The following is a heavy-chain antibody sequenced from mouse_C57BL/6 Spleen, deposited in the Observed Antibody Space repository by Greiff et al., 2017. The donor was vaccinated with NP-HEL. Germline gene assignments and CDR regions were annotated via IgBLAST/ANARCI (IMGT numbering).Heavy chain of an antibody. Sequence: QVQLQQSGPELVKPGASVKISCKASGYAFSSSWMNWVKQRPGKGLEWIGRIYPGDGDTNYNGKFKGKATLTADKSSSTAYMHLSSLTSEDSAVYFCARGVLLRFYYFDYWGQGTTLTVSS. J-gene: IGHJ2*01. V-gene: IGHV1-82*01. D-gene: IGHD1-1*01. CDR2: IYPGDGDT. CDR3: ARGVLLRFYYFDY. CDR1: GYAFSSSW.